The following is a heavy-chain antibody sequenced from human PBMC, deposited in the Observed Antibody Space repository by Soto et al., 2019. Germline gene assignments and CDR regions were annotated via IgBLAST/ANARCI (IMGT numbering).Heavy chain of an antibody. Sequence: QLQLQESGPGLVKPSETLSLTCTVSGGSISSSPYYWAWIRQPPGKGLQWIGNIYYNGNTFYNLSLRSRVTISIDTSKSQFSLGLSSVTASDTAVYYCARHGPLTNNWNQLNCWGQGTLVTVSS. J-gene: IGHJ4*02. V-gene: IGHV4-39*01. CDR1: GGSISSSPYY. CDR3: ARHGPLTNNWNQLNC. D-gene: IGHD1-1*01. CDR2: IYYNGNT.